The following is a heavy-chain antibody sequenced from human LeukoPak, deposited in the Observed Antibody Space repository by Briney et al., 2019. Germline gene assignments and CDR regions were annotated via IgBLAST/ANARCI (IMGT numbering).Heavy chain of an antibody. V-gene: IGHV3-7*01. CDR3: AIKPPAYYYYMDV. CDR2: IKQDGSEK. CDR1: GFTFSSYW. Sequence: PGGPLRLSCAASGFTFSSYWMSWVRQAPGKGLEWVANIKQDGSEKYYVDSVKGRFTISRDNAKNSLYLQMNSLRAEDTAVYYCAIKPPAYYYYMDVWGKGTTVTVSS. J-gene: IGHJ6*03.